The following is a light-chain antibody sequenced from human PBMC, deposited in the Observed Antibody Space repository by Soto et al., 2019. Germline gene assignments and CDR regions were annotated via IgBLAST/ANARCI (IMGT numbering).Light chain of an antibody. CDR1: NVGRHE. Sequence: QSVVTQPPSVSGTPGQGVIISCSNVGRHEVSWCQQVPGMAPKLLIHTTSQRPSGVPDRFSASKSGTSASLAIRGLQSEDEADYFCSSWDDSLSGVVFGRGTKVTVL. J-gene: IGLJ1*01. CDR3: SSWDDSLSGVV. CDR2: TTS. V-gene: IGLV1-44*01.